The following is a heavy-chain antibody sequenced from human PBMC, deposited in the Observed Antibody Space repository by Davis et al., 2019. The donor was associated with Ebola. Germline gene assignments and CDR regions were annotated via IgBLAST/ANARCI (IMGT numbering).Heavy chain of an antibody. D-gene: IGHD3-3*01. CDR3: ARERGVLEWLLFGDYYYGMDV. CDR2: INTNTGNP. J-gene: IGHJ6*04. CDR1: GYTFTSYA. Sequence: ASVTVSCKASGYTFTSYAMNWVRQAPGQGLEWMGWINTNTGNPTYAQGFTGRFVFSLDTSVSTAYLQISSLKAEDTAVYYCARERGVLEWLLFGDYYYGMDVWGKGTTVTVSS. V-gene: IGHV7-4-1*02.